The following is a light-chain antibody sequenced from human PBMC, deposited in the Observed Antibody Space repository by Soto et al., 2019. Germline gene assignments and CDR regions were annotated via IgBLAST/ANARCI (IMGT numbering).Light chain of an antibody. CDR2: WAS. Sequence: DIVMTQSPDSLAASLDDRATINCKSSQSVLNSPNNKNYLTWYQQKPGQPPKLLIYWASTRESGVPDRFSGSGSGTDFTLTISSLQAEDVAVYYCQQYYSNPRTFGQGTKVDIK. CDR1: QSVLNSPNNKNY. CDR3: QQYYSNPRT. V-gene: IGKV4-1*01. J-gene: IGKJ1*01.